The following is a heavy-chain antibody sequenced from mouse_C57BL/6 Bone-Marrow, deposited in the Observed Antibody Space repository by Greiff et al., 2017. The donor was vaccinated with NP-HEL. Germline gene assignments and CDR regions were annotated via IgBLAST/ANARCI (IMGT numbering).Heavy chain of an antibody. CDR2: ISYDGSN. J-gene: IGHJ1*03. Sequence: EVKLQESGPGLVKPSQSLSLTCSVTGYSITSGYYWNWIRQFPGNKLEWMGYISYDGSNNYNPSLKNRISITRDTSKNKFFLKLNSVTTEDTATYYGASDYGSSYDWYFDVWGTGTTVTVSS. CDR3: ASDYGSSYDWYFDV. CDR1: GYSITSGYY. V-gene: IGHV3-6*01. D-gene: IGHD1-1*01.